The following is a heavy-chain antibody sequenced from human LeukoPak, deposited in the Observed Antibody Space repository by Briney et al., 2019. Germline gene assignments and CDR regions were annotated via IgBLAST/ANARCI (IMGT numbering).Heavy chain of an antibody. D-gene: IGHD1-26*01. V-gene: IGHV3-21*01. CDR3: ATALESFGSYQKEVDY. CDR2: ISSSSSYI. J-gene: IGHJ4*02. Sequence: PGGSLRLSCAASGFTFSSYSMNWVRQAPGKGLEWVSSISSSSSYIYYADSVKGRFTISRDNAKSSLYLQMDSLRAEDTAVYYCATALESFGSYQKEVDYWGQGTLVTVSS. CDR1: GFTFSSYS.